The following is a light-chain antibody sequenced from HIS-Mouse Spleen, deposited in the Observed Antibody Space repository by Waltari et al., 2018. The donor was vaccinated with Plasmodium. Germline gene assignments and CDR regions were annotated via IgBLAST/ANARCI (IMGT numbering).Light chain of an antibody. Sequence: EIVMTQPQPTLSLPPGERATPPCRASQSVSSNLAWYQQKPGQAPRLLIYGASTRATGIPARFSGSGSGTEFTLTISSLQSEDFAVYYCQQYNNWSFTFGPGTKVDIK. CDR1: QSVSSN. V-gene: IGKV3-15*01. CDR2: GAS. J-gene: IGKJ3*01. CDR3: QQYNNWSFT.